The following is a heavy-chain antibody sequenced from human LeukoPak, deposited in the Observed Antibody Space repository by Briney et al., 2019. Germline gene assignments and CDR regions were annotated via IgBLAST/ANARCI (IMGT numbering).Heavy chain of an antibody. Sequence: GGSLRLSCAASGFIVSGNYMNWVRQAPGKGLEWVSLINSGGSGYYSDSVRGRFTISRDNSKNTLYLQMNSLRAEDTALYYCAKGQIRGSLDYWGQGTLVTVSS. CDR2: INSGGSG. CDR3: AKGQIRGSLDY. CDR1: GFIVSGNY. D-gene: IGHD3-16*01. V-gene: IGHV3-53*05. J-gene: IGHJ4*02.